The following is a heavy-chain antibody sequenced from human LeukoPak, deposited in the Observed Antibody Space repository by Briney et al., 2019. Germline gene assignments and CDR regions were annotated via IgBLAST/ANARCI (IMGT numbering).Heavy chain of an antibody. CDR3: ARVLVGPPVLQWFDP. CDR1: GGSISSYY. V-gene: IGHV4-59*01. D-gene: IGHD1-26*01. J-gene: IGHJ5*02. Sequence: SETLSLTCTVSGGSISSYYWSWIRQPPGKGLEWIGYIYYSGSTNYNPSLKSQVTISVDTSKNQFSLKLSSVTAADTAVYYCARVLVGPPVLQWFDPWGQGTLVTVSS. CDR2: IYYSGST.